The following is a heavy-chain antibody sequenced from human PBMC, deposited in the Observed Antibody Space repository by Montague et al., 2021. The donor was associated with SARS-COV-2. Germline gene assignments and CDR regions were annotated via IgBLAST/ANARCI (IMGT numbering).Heavy chain of an antibody. CDR1: GFTFSSYW. J-gene: IGHJ6*02. V-gene: IGHV3-74*01. Sequence: SLRLSCAASGFTFSSYWMHWVRQAPGKGLVWVSRINSDGSSTSYADSVKGRLTISRDNAQNTLYLQMNSLRAEDTAVYYCARGKSPGIQLWFTYYYGMDVWGQGTTVTVSS. CDR3: ARGKSPGIQLWFTYYYGMDV. CDR2: INSDGSST. D-gene: IGHD5-18*01.